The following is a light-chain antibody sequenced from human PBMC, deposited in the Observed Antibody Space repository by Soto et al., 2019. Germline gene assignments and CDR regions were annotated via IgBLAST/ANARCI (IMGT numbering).Light chain of an antibody. CDR3: QQYNNWRT. Sequence: EIVLTQSPGTLSLSPGERATLSCRASQSVSSNLAWYQQKPGQAPRLLIYGASTRATGIPARFSGSGSGTEFTLTFSGLQSEDFAVYYCQQYNNWRTFGQGTKVDIK. CDR1: QSVSSN. V-gene: IGKV3-15*01. J-gene: IGKJ1*01. CDR2: GAS.